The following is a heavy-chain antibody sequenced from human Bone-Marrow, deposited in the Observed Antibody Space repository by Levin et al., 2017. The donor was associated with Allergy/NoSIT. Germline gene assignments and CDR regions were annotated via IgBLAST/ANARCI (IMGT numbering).Heavy chain of an antibody. J-gene: IGHJ6*02. CDR2: INAGNGNT. CDR1: GYTFTSYA. V-gene: IGHV1-3*01. CDR3: ARDGGYCSSTSCPYCSYYGMDV. D-gene: IGHD2-2*01. Sequence: GESLKISCKASGYTFTSYAMHWVRQAPGQRLEWMGWINAGNGNTKYSQKFQGRVTITRDTSASTAYMELSSLRSEDTAVYYCARDGGYCSSTSCPYCSYYGMDVWGQGTTVTVSS.